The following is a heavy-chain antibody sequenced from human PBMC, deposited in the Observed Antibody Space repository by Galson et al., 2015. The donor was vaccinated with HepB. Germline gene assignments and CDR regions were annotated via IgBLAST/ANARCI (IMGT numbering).Heavy chain of an antibody. CDR1: GFAFSSYP. V-gene: IGHV3-30-3*01. CDR3: ASGVHHYILTGFYNRYFDL. CDR2: ISHDGNNK. J-gene: IGHJ2*01. Sequence: SLRLSCAASGFAFSSYPVHWVRQAPGKGLEWVALISHDGNNKYYTDSVKGRFTISRDNSQNTLYLQMNSLKAEDTAVYYCASGVHHYILTGFYNRYFDLWGRGTLVTVSS. D-gene: IGHD3-9*01.